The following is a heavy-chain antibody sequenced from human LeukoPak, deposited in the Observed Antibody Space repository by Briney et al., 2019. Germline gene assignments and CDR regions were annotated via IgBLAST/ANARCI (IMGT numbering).Heavy chain of an antibody. CDR1: GFTFSSYA. Sequence: QSGGSLRLSCAASGFTFSSYAMSWVRQATGKGLEWVTAISGSGGSTYYADSVKGRFTISRENSKNTLYLQMNSLRAEDTAVYYCAKTDYDILTGFPYWGQGTLVTVSS. D-gene: IGHD3-9*01. CDR3: AKTDYDILTGFPY. V-gene: IGHV3-23*01. J-gene: IGHJ4*02. CDR2: ISGSGGST.